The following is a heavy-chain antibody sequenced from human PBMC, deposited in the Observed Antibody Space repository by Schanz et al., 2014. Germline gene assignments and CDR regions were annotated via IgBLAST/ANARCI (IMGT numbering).Heavy chain of an antibody. CDR2: IKQHGNEK. J-gene: IGHJ4*02. CDR3: ARVHHYDPSGWGYFDY. V-gene: IGHV3-7*02. Sequence: DVQLLESGGGLVQPGGSLRLSCAASGFTFSSYWMSWVRQAPGKGLEWVANIKQHGNEKYYVDSVKGRFTISRDNAKISLYLQMNSLRVEDTAVYYYARVHHYDPSGWGYFDYWGQGALVTVSS. D-gene: IGHD3-22*01. CDR1: GFTFSSYW.